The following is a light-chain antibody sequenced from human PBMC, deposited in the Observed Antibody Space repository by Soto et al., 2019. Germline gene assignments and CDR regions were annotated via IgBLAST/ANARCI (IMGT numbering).Light chain of an antibody. CDR3: QQRSSWPPIT. CDR1: QSVSSY. Sequence: EIVLTQSPATLSLSPGERATLSCRASQSVSSYLAWYQQKPGQAPRLLIYDASNRATGIPARFSGSGSGTDFPLTISSLEPEDFAVYYCQQRSSWPPITFVQGTRLEIK. J-gene: IGKJ5*01. V-gene: IGKV3-11*01. CDR2: DAS.